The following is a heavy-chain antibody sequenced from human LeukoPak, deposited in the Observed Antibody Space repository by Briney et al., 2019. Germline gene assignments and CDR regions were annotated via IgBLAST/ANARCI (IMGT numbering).Heavy chain of an antibody. CDR1: GGSISSGNYY. J-gene: IGHJ5*02. V-gene: IGHV4-61*02. Sequence: SETLSLTCTVSGGSISSGNYYWSWIRQPAGMGLEWIGRIYISGGTEYNPSLKSRVTISIDASKNQFYLRLSSVTAADTAVYYCARVRRNSGNKYFDPWGQGTRVTLSS. CDR2: IYISGGT. CDR3: ARVRRNSGNKYFDP. D-gene: IGHD5-12*01.